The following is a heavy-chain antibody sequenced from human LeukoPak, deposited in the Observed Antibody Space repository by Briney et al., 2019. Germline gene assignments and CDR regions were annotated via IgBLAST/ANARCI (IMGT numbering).Heavy chain of an antibody. CDR1: GGSISSYY. CDR3: ARTFYYDTSGSTSFDI. D-gene: IGHD3-22*01. CDR2: LYTSGST. V-gene: IGHV4-4*07. J-gene: IGHJ3*02. Sequence: PSETLSLTCNVSGGSISSYYWSWIRQPAGKGLEWIGRLYTSGSTNFNPSLKSRVTMSRDTSKNQFSLRVRSVTAADTAVYYCARTFYYDTSGSTSFDIWGQGTMVTVSS.